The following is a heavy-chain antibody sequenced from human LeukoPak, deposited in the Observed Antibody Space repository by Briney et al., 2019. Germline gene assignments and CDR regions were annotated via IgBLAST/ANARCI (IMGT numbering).Heavy chain of an antibody. D-gene: IGHD3-10*01. CDR2: IRSKAYGGTT. V-gene: IGHV3-49*03. CDR3: TRDRPSITMVRGVPSDY. CDR1: GFTFGDYA. J-gene: IGHJ4*02. Sequence: GRSLRLSCTASGFTFGDYAMSWFRQAPGKGLEWVGFIRSKAYGGTTEYAASVKGRFTISRDDSKSIAYLQMNSLKTEDTAVYYCTRDRPSITMVRGVPSDYWGQGTLVTVSS.